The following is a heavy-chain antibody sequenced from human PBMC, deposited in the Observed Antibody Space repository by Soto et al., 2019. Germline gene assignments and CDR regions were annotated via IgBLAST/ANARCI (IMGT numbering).Heavy chain of an antibody. CDR1: GYSFSGYD. D-gene: IGHD3-10*01. Sequence: QGKLVQSGPEVKKPGASVKVSCTASGYSFSGYDITWVRQAPGQGLEWLGWVSTSIRSTMSAEKLQGRLTMTTETSTTTVYMELRGLTSDDTAVYYCARDSGAALYGEDALDIWGQGTMVSVSS. V-gene: IGHV1-18*04. J-gene: IGHJ3*02. CDR3: ARDSGAALYGEDALDI. CDR2: VSTSIRST.